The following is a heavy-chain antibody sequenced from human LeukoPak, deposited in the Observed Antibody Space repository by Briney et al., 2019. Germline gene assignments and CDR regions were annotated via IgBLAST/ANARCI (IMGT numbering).Heavy chain of an antibody. D-gene: IGHD1-26*01. J-gene: IGHJ4*02. CDR3: ASSVGSTDY. V-gene: IGHV4-34*01. Sequence: KPSETLSLTCAVYGESLSKYYWTWIRQSPGKGLEWIGEVNHRGSTNLNPSLKSRVTLSVDTSKHQFSLRLTSVTAADAAVYYCASSVGSTDYWSQGTLVTVSS. CDR2: VNHRGST. CDR1: GESLSKYY.